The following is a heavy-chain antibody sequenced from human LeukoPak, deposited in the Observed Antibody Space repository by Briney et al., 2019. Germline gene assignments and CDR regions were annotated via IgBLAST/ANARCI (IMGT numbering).Heavy chain of an antibody. Sequence: ASVKVSCKASGYTFTDYYMHWVRQATGQGLEWMGWINPNSGGTKYAQKFQGRVTLTRDTSISTAYMELARLRSDDTAVYYCATYDYTFFDYWGQGTLVTVSS. V-gene: IGHV1-2*02. CDR1: GYTFTDYY. D-gene: IGHD4-11*01. J-gene: IGHJ4*02. CDR2: INPNSGGT. CDR3: ATYDYTFFDY.